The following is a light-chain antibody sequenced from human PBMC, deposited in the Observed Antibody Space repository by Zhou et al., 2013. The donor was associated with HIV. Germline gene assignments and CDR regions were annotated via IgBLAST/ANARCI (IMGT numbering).Light chain of an antibody. CDR1: QSVSRN. CDR3: QQYGSSPFT. V-gene: IGKV3-20*01. CDR2: GAS. J-gene: IGKJ3*01. Sequence: EIVMTQSPATLSVSPGERATLSCRASQSVSRNLAWYQQKPGQAPRLLIYGASSRATGIPDRFSGSESGTDFTLTISRLEPEDFAVYYCQQYGSSPFTFGPGTKVDIK.